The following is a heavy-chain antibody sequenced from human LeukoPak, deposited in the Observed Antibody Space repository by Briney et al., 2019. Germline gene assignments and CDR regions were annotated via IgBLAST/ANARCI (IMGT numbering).Heavy chain of an antibody. D-gene: IGHD2-2*01. Sequence: SETLSLTCTVSGYSISSGYYWGWIRQPPGKGLEWIGSTYRSGSTYYNPSLESRVTISVDTSKNHISLELTSVTAADTAVYYCARSPHCSSWTNCYSLGYYFDYWGQGTLVTVSS. CDR3: ARSPHCSSWTNCYSLGYYFDY. CDR2: TYRSGST. V-gene: IGHV4-38-2*02. J-gene: IGHJ4*02. CDR1: GYSISSGYY.